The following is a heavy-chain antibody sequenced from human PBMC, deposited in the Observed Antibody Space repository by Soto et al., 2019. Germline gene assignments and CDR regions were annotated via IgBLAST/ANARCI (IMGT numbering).Heavy chain of an antibody. J-gene: IGHJ6*03. CDR1: GGSISSYY. D-gene: IGHD7-27*01. V-gene: IGHV4-59*08. CDR3: ARLHGELGKSYYYYYYMDV. CDR2: IYYSGST. Sequence: SETLSLTCTVSGGSISSYYWSWIRQPPGKGLEWIGYIYYSGSTNYNPSLKSRVTISVDTSKNQFSLKLSSVTAADTAVYYCARLHGELGKSYYYYYYMDVWGKGTTVTVSS.